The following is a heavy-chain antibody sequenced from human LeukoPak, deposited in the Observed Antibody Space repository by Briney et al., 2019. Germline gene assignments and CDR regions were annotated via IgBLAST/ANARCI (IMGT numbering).Heavy chain of an antibody. CDR3: ARAPTRGGYYFDS. J-gene: IGHJ4*02. CDR2: ISSSGNYK. D-gene: IGHD3-16*01. CDR1: GFTFSAYA. Sequence: GGSLRLSCVASGFTFSAYAISWVRQAPGKGLEWVSSISSSGNYKYYADSVEDRFTISRDNAKKSMYLQMDSLGAEDTAIYYCARAPTRGGYYFDSWGQGVLVTVSS. V-gene: IGHV3-21*01.